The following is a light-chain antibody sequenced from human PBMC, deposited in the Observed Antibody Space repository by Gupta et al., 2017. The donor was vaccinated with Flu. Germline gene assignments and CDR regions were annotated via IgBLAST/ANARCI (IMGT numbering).Light chain of an antibody. CDR1: QSVNNY. CDR2: AAS. CDR3: QQSYSTPYT. V-gene: IGKV1-39*01. Sequence: IQMTQSPSSLSASVGERVTLTCRTSQSVNNYLSWYPQKPGKAPDLLIDAASILQSGVPSRFSGSGSGTDFTLTISSLQPEDFATYYCQQSYSTPYTFGQGTKLDIK. J-gene: IGKJ2*01.